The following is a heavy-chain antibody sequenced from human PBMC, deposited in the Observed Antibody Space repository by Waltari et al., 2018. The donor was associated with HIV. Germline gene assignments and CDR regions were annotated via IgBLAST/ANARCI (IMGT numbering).Heavy chain of an antibody. V-gene: IGHV4-34*01. Sequence: QVQLQQWGAGLLKPSETLSLTCAVYGGSFSGYYWSWIRQPPGKGLEWIGEINHSGSTNYNPSLKSRVTISVDTSKNQFSLKLSSVTAADTAVYYCARGGYCTNGVCYSGFDYWCQGTLVTVSS. J-gene: IGHJ4*02. CDR2: INHSGST. CDR3: ARGGYCTNGVCYSGFDY. CDR1: GGSFSGYY. D-gene: IGHD2-8*01.